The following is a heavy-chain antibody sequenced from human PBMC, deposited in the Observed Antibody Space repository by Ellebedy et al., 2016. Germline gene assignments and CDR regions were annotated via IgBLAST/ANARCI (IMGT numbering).Heavy chain of an antibody. Sequence: GGSLRLSCAASRLTFSTYAMTWVRQAPGKGLEWVSRISGSGGRTLYAASVKGRFTISRDNSKNTLYLQMNSLRAEDTAVYYCAKDHCSGGSCYVGDDASDVWGQGTMVTVSS. D-gene: IGHD2-15*01. CDR3: AKDHCSGGSCYVGDDASDV. J-gene: IGHJ3*01. V-gene: IGHV3-23*01. CDR1: RLTFSTYA. CDR2: ISGSGGRT.